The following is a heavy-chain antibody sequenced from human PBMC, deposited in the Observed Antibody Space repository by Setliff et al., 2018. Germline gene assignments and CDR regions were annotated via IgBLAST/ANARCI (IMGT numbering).Heavy chain of an antibody. V-gene: IGHV4-38-2*01. D-gene: IGHD3-22*01. CDR3: ARGETYYYDSSGYEGKYYFDY. CDR1: SYSISSGYY. J-gene: IGHJ4*02. CDR2: IYHSGST. Sequence: PSETLSLTCAVSSYSISSGYYWGWIRQPPGKGLEWIGSIYHSGSTYYNPSLKSRVTISVDTSKNQFSLKLSSVTAADTAVYYCARGETYYYDSSGYEGKYYFDYWGQGTLVTVSS.